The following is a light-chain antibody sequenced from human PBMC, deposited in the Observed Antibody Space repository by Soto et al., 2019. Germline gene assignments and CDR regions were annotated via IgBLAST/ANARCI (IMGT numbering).Light chain of an antibody. CDR2: AAS. CDR1: QVINNW. V-gene: IGKV1-12*02. CDR3: QQANSFPFT. J-gene: IGKJ3*01. Sequence: DLQMTQSPSSVSASVGDSVTITCRASQVINNWLAWYQQKPGKAPNLLIYAASTLQSGVPSRFSGSGSGTDFTLTISSLQTEDSATYYCQQANSFPFTFGPGTKVDIK.